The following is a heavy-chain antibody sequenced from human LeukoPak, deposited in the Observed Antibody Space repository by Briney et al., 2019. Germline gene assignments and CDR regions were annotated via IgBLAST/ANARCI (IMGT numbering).Heavy chain of an antibody. V-gene: IGHV2-5*01. D-gene: IGHD3-3*01. J-gene: IGHJ3*02. Sequence: SGPTLVKPTQTLTLTCTFSGFSLSTSGVGVGWIRQPPGKALEGLALIYWNDDKRYSPSLKSRLTITKDTSKNQVVLTMTNMDPVDTATYYCAHRRKDDFWSGYYEDAFDIWGQGTMVTVSS. CDR3: AHRRKDDFWSGYYEDAFDI. CDR2: IYWNDDK. CDR1: GFSLSTSGVG.